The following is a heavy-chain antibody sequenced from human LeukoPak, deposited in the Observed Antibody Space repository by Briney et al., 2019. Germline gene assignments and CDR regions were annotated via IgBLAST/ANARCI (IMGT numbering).Heavy chain of an antibody. CDR1: GYSFTSYY. CDR3: ARDNSLGDTAWWFDP. V-gene: IGHV1-46*01. CDR2: INPSGSST. Sequence: ASVTVSCKASGYSFTSYYMHWVRQAPGQGLEWMGLINPSGSSTTYAQKFQGRVTMTRDMSTSTDYMELTSLTSDGTAVYYCARDNSLGDTAWWFDPWGQGTLVTVSS. D-gene: IGHD1-26*01. J-gene: IGHJ5*02.